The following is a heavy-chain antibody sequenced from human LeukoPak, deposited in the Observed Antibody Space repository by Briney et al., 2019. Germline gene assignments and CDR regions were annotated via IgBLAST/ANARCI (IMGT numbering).Heavy chain of an antibody. CDR1: GFTFRTSG. V-gene: IGHV3-30*04. CDR2: MSSDGINT. D-gene: IGHD3-10*01. Sequence: PGMSLRLSCATSGFTFRTSGVHWVRQAPGKGLEWVALMSSDGINTYYADSVKGRFTVSRDSSKDILYLQMNSLRADDTAIYYCAKDHAGSGRAFEYWGQGTLVTVSS. CDR3: AKDHAGSGRAFEY. J-gene: IGHJ4*02.